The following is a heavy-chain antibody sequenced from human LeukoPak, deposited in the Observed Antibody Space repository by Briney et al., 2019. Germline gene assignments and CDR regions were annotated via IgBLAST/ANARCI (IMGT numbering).Heavy chain of an antibody. CDR3: ARGQGYYDSSGYRPYNWFDP. CDR2: VHHTGDS. D-gene: IGHD3-22*01. V-gene: IGHV4-59*12. J-gene: IGHJ5*02. Sequence: SETLSLTCTVSGGSISSYWSWIRQSPGKGLEWIGYVHHTGDSHYNPSLKSRVTISVDTSKNQFSLKLSSVTAADTAVYYCARGQGYYDSSGYRPYNWFDPWGQGTLVTVSS. CDR1: GGSISSY.